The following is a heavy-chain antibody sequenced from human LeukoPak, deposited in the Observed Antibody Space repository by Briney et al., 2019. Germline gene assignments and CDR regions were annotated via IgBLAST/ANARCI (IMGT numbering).Heavy chain of an antibody. CDR2: IRYDGSNK. Sequence: GGSLRLSCAASGFTFSSYGMHWVRQAPGKGLEWVAFIRYDGSNKYYADSVKGRFTISRDNSKSTLYLQMNSLRAEDTAVYYCAKGGQRYIAAAPFDYWGQGTLVTVSS. V-gene: IGHV3-30*02. D-gene: IGHD6-13*01. J-gene: IGHJ4*02. CDR1: GFTFSSYG. CDR3: AKGGQRYIAAAPFDY.